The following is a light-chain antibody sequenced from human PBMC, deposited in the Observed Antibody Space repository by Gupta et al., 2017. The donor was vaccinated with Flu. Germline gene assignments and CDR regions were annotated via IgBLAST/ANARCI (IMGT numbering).Light chain of an antibody. CDR3: QQYFTSPRT. V-gene: IGKV4-1*01. Sequence: DIVMTQSPDSLAVSLGERATINCKSSRSVLYTSNNKNYLAWLQQRPGQPPKVIIYWASTRESGVPDRLSGSGSGTDFTLTISGLQAEDVAGYYCQQYFTSPRTFGHGTKVEIK. J-gene: IGKJ1*01. CDR1: RSVLYTSNNKNY. CDR2: WAS.